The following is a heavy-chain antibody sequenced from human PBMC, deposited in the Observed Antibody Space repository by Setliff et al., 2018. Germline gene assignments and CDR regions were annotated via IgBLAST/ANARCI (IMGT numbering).Heavy chain of an antibody. Sequence: GASVKVSCKASGYTFTDYYIHWVRQAPGQRLEWMGWINAGNGNTKYSQKFQGRVTITRDTSASTAYMELSSLRSDDTAVYYCARDGEYDYGDYVRFDYWGQGTLVTVSS. CDR1: GYTFTDYY. V-gene: IGHV1-3*01. CDR3: ARDGEYDYGDYVRFDY. D-gene: IGHD4-17*01. CDR2: INAGNGNT. J-gene: IGHJ4*02.